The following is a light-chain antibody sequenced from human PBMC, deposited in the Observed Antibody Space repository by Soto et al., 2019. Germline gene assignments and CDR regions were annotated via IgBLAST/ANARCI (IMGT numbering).Light chain of an antibody. CDR2: GAS. J-gene: IGKJ1*01. CDR3: QQYNNWPT. CDR1: QSVSNN. V-gene: IGKV3-15*01. Sequence: EIVLTQSPGTLSLSPGERATLSCRASQSVSNNYLAWYQQKPGQAPRLLIYGASTGATGIPARFSGSGSETEFTLNISSPQSEDIAVYYCQQYNNWPTFGQGTKV.